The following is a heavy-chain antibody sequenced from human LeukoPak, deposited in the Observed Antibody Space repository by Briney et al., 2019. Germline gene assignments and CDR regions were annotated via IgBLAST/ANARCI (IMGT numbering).Heavy chain of an antibody. V-gene: IGHV1-2*02. CDR1: GYTFTGYY. Sequence: GASVKVSCKASGYTFTGYYMHWVRQAPGQGLEWMGWINPNSGGTNYAQKFQGRVTMTRDTSISTAYMELSRLRSDDTAVYYCARDYEWEHTPVFDYWGQGTLVTVSS. CDR2: INPNSGGT. D-gene: IGHD1-26*01. CDR3: ARDYEWEHTPVFDY. J-gene: IGHJ4*02.